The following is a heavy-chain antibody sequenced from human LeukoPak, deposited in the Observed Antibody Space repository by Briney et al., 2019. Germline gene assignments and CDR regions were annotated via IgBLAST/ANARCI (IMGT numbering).Heavy chain of an antibody. CDR1: GGSISSSSYY. D-gene: IGHD6-13*01. Sequence: SETLSLTCTVSGGSISSSSYYWDWIRQPPGKGLEWIGSLYYSGSTYYNPSLKSRVTISVDTSKNQFSLKLSSVTAADTAVYYCAREIAGIGYWGQGTLVTVSS. CDR3: AREIAGIGY. CDR2: LYYSGST. V-gene: IGHV4-39*02. J-gene: IGHJ4*02.